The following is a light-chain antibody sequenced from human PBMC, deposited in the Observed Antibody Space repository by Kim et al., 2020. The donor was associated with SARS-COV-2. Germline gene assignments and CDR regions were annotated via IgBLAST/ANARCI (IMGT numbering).Light chain of an antibody. J-gene: IGKJ4*01. CDR2: GAS. V-gene: IGKV3-15*01. CDR3: QQYNNWPALT. Sequence: APGERATRACRASQSVSSNLAWYQQKPGQAPRLLIYGASTRATGIPARFSGSGSGTEFTLTISSLQSEDFAVYYCQQYNNWPALTFGGGTKVDIK. CDR1: QSVSSN.